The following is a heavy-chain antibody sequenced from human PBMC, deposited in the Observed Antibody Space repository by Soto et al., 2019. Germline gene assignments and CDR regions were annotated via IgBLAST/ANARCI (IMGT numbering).Heavy chain of an antibody. J-gene: IGHJ4*02. CDR2: ISSSGGST. D-gene: IGHD2-2*01. CDR3: VYNYALF. CDR1: GFTFRSYD. Sequence: EVQLLESGGGLVQPGGSLRLSCAASGFTFRSYDMSWVRQAPGKGLEWVSTISSSGGSTYYADSVKGRFTISRDNSKNTLYLQMNSLRAEDTAVYFCVYNYALFRGQGTLVTVSS. V-gene: IGHV3-23*01.